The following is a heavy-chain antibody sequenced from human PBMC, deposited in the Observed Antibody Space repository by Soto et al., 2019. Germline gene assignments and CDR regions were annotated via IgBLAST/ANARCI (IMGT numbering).Heavy chain of an antibody. CDR2: IIPIFGTA. Sequence: SVKVSCKVSGGTFSSYAISWVRQAAGQGLEWMGGIIPIFGTANYAQKLQGRVTITADKSMSTAYMELSSLRPEDTTVYYCARDLAYCGGDGYSGGEYYYGMDVWGQGTTVTVSS. CDR1: GGTFSSYA. V-gene: IGHV1-69*06. J-gene: IGHJ6*02. CDR3: ARDLAYCGGDGYSGGEYYYGMDV. D-gene: IGHD2-21*02.